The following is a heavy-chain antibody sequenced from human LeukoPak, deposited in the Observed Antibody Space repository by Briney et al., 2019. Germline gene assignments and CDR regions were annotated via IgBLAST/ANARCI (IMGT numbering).Heavy chain of an antibody. V-gene: IGHV4-34*01. CDR1: GGSFSGYY. CDR3: ARVSLGESYYFDY. Sequence: SETLSLTCAVYGGSFSGYYWSWIRQPPGKGLEWIGEINHSGSTNYNPSLKSRVTISVDTSKNQFSLKLGSVTAADTAVYYCARVSLGESYYFDYWGQGTLVTVSS. D-gene: IGHD3-10*01. CDR2: INHSGST. J-gene: IGHJ4*02.